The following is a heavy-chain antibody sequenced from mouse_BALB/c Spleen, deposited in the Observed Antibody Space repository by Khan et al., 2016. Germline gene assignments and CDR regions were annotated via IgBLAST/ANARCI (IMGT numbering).Heavy chain of an antibody. D-gene: IGHD1-1*01. Sequence: EVQLQESGPSLVKPSQTLSLTCSVTGDSITSGYWNWIRKFPGNKLEYMGYISYSGNTYYNPSLKSRISITRDTSKNQYYLQLNSVTTEDTATYYCTRYGYYGSSGGYYWYFDVWGAGTTVTVSS. CDR1: GDSITSGY. J-gene: IGHJ1*01. CDR2: ISYSGNT. CDR3: TRYGYYGSSGGYYWYFDV. V-gene: IGHV3-8*02.